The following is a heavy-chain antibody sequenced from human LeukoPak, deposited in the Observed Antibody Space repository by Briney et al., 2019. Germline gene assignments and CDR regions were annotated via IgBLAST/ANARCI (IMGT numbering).Heavy chain of an antibody. V-gene: IGHV3-30*18. D-gene: IGHD6-13*01. CDR1: GFTFNTYA. CDR3: AKAVGRISWSFDY. CDR2: ISYDGSDK. Sequence: PGGSLRLSCEASGFTFNTYAMHWVRQPPGKGLEWVALISYDGSDKIYTDSVKGRFTISRDNSESTLHLQMDSLRGDDAAVYYCAKAVGRISWSFDYWGQGALVTVSS. J-gene: IGHJ4*02.